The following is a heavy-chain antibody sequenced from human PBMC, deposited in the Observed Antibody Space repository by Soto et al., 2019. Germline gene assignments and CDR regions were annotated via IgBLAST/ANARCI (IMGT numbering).Heavy chain of an antibody. CDR2: INSDGSST. J-gene: IGHJ4*02. V-gene: IGHV3-74*01. Sequence: WGSLRLSCAASGFTFSSFWMDWVRQAPGKGLVWVSRINSDGSSTSYADSVKGRFTISRDNAENTLYLQMNSLRAEDTAVYYCARGHSGSYYRALDYWGQGTLVTVSS. D-gene: IGHD1-26*01. CDR3: ARGHSGSYYRALDY. CDR1: GFTFSSFW.